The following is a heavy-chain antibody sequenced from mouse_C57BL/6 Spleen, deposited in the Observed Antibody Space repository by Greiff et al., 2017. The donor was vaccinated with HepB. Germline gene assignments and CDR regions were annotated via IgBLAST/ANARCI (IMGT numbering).Heavy chain of an antibody. D-gene: IGHD1-1*01. CDR2: ISSGGSYT. J-gene: IGHJ1*03. Sequence: EVQRVESGGDLVKPGGSLKLSCAASGFTFSSYGMSWVRQTPDKRLEWVATISSGGSYTYYPDSVKGRFTISRDNAKNTLYLQMSSLKSEDTAMYYCARDYYGSSYGDFDVWGTGTTVTVSS. V-gene: IGHV5-6*01. CDR1: GFTFSSYG. CDR3: ARDYYGSSYGDFDV.